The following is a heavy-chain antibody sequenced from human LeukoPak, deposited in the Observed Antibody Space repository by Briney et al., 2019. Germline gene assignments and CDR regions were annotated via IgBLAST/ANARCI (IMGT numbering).Heavy chain of an antibody. V-gene: IGHV4-31*03. CDR2: IYYSGST. CDR3: ARDHSNPSGWFDP. J-gene: IGHJ5*02. Sequence: PSQTLSLTCTVSGGSISSGGYYWSWIRQHPGEGLEWIGYIYYSGSTYYNPSLKSRVTISVDTSKNQFSLKLSSVTAADTAVYYCARDHSNPSGWFDPWGQGTLVTVSS. CDR1: GGSISSGGYY. D-gene: IGHD4-11*01.